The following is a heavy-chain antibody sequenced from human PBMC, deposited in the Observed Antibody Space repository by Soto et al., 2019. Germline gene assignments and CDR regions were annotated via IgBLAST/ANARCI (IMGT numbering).Heavy chain of an antibody. D-gene: IGHD6-6*01. CDR2: ISSSSSTI. CDR1: GFTFSSYS. CDR3: AREGDRAARKHWFDP. V-gene: IGHV3-48*02. Sequence: ESGGGLVQPGGSLRLSCAASGFTFSSYSMNWVRQAPGKGLEWVSYISSSSSTIYYADSVKGRFTISRDNAKNSLYLQINSLRDEDTAVYYCAREGDRAARKHWFDPWGQGTLVTVSS. J-gene: IGHJ5*02.